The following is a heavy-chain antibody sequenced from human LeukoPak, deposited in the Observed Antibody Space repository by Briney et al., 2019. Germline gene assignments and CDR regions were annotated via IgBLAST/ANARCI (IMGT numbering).Heavy chain of an antibody. CDR1: GFTFSSYA. V-gene: IGHV3-23*01. Sequence: GGSLRLSCAASGFTFSSYAMSWVRQAPGKGLEWVSAISGSGGSTYYADSVKGRFTISRDNSKNTLYLQMNSLRAEDTALYYCAKAEHYYDTRGDYWGQGTLVTVSS. CDR3: AKAEHYYDTRGDY. CDR2: ISGSGGST. D-gene: IGHD3-22*01. J-gene: IGHJ4*02.